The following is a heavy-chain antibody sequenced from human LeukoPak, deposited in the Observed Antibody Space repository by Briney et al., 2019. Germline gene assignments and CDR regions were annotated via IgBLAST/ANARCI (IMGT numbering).Heavy chain of an antibody. V-gene: IGHV3-23*01. Sequence: GGSLRLSCAASGFTFSSYAMSWVRQAPGKGLEWVSGISGSGGSTYYADSVKGRFTISRDNSKNTLYLQMNSLRAEDTAFYYCARDSSGWYSNDYWGQGTLVTVFS. CDR3: ARDSSGWYSNDY. D-gene: IGHD6-19*01. CDR1: GFTFSSYA. J-gene: IGHJ4*02. CDR2: ISGSGGST.